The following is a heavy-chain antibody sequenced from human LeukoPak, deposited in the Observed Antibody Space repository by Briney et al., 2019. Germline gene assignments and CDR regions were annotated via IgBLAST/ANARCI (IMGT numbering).Heavy chain of an antibody. J-gene: IGHJ3*02. Sequence: SETLSLTCTVSGGSISSYYWSWIRQPPGKGLEWIGYIYYSGSTNYNPSLKSRVTISVDTSKNQFSLKLSPVTAADTAVYYCARSLYGATLGAFDIWGQGTMVTVSS. CDR1: GGSISSYY. D-gene: IGHD1-26*01. CDR3: ARSLYGATLGAFDI. CDR2: IYYSGST. V-gene: IGHV4-59*01.